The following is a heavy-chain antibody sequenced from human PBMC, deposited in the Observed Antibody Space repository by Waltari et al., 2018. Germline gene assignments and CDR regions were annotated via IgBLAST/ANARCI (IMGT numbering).Heavy chain of an antibody. CDR1: GITSRVYE. CDR3: APSGSYYQFLY. Sequence: EVQLVESGGGLVQPGGSLRLSCAVSGITSRVYEMNWVRQAPGKGLEWLSYIISSGTTKHYADSVQGRFTISRDNARNSLYLQMNSLTVEDTAVYYCAPSGSYYQFLYWGQGTLVTVSS. J-gene: IGHJ4*02. CDR2: IISSGTTK. D-gene: IGHD3-10*01. V-gene: IGHV3-48*03.